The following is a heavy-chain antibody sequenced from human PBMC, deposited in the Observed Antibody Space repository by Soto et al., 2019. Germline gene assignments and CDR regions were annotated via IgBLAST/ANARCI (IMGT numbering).Heavy chain of an antibody. Sequence: QLHLVQSGAVVKKPGASVTVSCSASGYPVTAYYMHWVRQAPGRGLEWMGGINPATGAAKYTQTFQGRVHMTRDTSTRTAFMELSGLASEDTAVFYCARGGGVGVAGSAAFDMWGQGTLVTVSS. CDR1: GYPVTAYY. D-gene: IGHD3-3*01. CDR2: INPATGAA. V-gene: IGHV1-2*02. J-gene: IGHJ3*02. CDR3: ARGGGVGVAGSAAFDM.